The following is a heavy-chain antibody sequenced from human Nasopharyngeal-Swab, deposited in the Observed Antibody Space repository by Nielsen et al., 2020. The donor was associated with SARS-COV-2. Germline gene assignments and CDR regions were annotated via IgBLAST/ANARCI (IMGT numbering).Heavy chain of an antibody. V-gene: IGHV4-59*13. CDR3: ASGTRDFWSGYDHYFDY. D-gene: IGHD3-3*01. Sequence: SETLSLTCTVSGGSISSYYCTWIRQPPGKGLEWIGYIYYTGSTNYNPSLKSRVTISVDTSKNQFSLKLSSVTAADTAVYYCASGTRDFWSGYDHYFDYWGQGTLVTVSS. CDR2: IYYTGST. J-gene: IGHJ4*02. CDR1: GGSISSYY.